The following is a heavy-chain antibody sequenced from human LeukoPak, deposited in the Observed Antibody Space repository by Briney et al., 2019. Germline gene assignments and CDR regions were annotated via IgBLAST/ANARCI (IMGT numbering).Heavy chain of an antibody. V-gene: IGHV1-69*01. Sequence: VKVSCKASGGTFSSYAISWVRQAPGQGLEWMGGIIPIFGTANYAQKFQGRVTITADESTSTAYMELSSLRSEDTAVYYCARDIRGVTTVTNYFDYWGQGTLVTVSS. J-gene: IGHJ4*02. CDR2: IIPIFGTA. CDR3: ARDIRGVTTVTNYFDY. CDR1: GGTFSSYA. D-gene: IGHD4-17*01.